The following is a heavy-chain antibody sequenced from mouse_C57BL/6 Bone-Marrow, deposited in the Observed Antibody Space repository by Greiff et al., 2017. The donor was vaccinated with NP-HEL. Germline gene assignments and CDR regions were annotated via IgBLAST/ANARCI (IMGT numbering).Heavy chain of an antibody. CDR2: ILPGSGST. J-gene: IGHJ1*03. D-gene: IGHD1-1*01. CDR3: ARVLITTVVATGYFDV. V-gene: IGHV1-9*01. Sequence: VQLQQSGAELMKPGASVKLSCKATGYTFTGYWIEWVKQRPGHGLEWIGEILPGSGSTNYNEKFKGKATFTADTSSNTAYMQLSSLTTEDSAIYYCARVLITTVVATGYFDVWGTGTTVTVSS. CDR1: GYTFTGYW.